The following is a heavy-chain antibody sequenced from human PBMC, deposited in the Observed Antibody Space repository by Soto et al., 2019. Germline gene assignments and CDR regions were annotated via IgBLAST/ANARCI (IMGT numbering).Heavy chain of an antibody. CDR2: INAGNGNT. Sequence: ASVKVSCKASGYTFTSYAMHWVRQAPGQRLEWMGWINAGNGNTKYSQKFQGRVTITRDTSASTAYMELSSLRSEDTAVYYCARSPAVTTSWFDPWGQGTLGTVSS. CDR1: GYTFTSYA. J-gene: IGHJ5*02. V-gene: IGHV1-3*01. CDR3: ARSPAVTTSWFDP. D-gene: IGHD4-17*01.